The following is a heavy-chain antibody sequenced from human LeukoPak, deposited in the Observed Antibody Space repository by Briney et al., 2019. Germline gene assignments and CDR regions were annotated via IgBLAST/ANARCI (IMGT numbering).Heavy chain of an antibody. Sequence: GGSLRLSCVGSGFIFSVYWMAWVRQAPGKGLEWVSYISFSVNTKYYGDSVKGRFTISRDNAKNSLYLHMDSLRAEDTAVYYCARGAYSSGWAYFDHWGQGTLVTVSS. D-gene: IGHD6-19*01. J-gene: IGHJ4*02. CDR2: ISFSVNTK. CDR1: GFIFSVYW. V-gene: IGHV3-48*04. CDR3: ARGAYSSGWAYFDH.